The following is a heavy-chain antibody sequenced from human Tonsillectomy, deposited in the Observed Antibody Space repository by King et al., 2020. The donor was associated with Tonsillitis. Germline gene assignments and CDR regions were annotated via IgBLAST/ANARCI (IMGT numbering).Heavy chain of an antibody. J-gene: IGHJ3*02. CDR3: ARGLTSSWFDAFDI. D-gene: IGHD6-13*01. CDR1: GYTFTSYG. CDR2: ISAYNDNT. Sequence: QLVQSGAEVKKPGASVKVSCKASGYTFTSYGISWGRQAPGQGLEWMGWISAYNDNTDYAQKLQGRFTMTTDTSTSTAYMERRSLRSDDTAVYYCARGLTSSWFDAFDIWGQGTMVTVSS. V-gene: IGHV1-18*01.